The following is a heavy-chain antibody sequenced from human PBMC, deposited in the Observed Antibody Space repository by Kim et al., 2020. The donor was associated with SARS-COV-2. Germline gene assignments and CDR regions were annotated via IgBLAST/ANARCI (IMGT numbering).Heavy chain of an antibody. V-gene: IGHV3-30*04. J-gene: IGHJ6*02. CDR2: ISYDGSNK. CDR3: ARGSTSYYYGSGSNYYYGMDV. CDR1: GFTFSSYA. Sequence: GGSLRLSCAASGFTFSSYAMHWVRQAPGKGLEWVAVISYDGSNKYYADSVKGRFTISRDNSKNTLYLQMNSLRAEDTAVYYCARGSTSYYYGSGSNYYYGMDVWGQGTTVTVSS. D-gene: IGHD3-10*01.